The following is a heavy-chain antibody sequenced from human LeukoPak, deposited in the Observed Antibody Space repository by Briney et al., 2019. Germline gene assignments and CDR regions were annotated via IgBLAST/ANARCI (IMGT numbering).Heavy chain of an antibody. CDR1: GGTFSDYY. J-gene: IGHJ4*02. CDR2: SSSSGSTI. Sequence: PGGSLRLSCAASGGTFSDYYMSWSRQAPGKGLERVSYSSSSGSTIYYADSVKGRFTISRDNAKNSLYLQMNSLRAEDTAVYYCTTDLYAYVWGSYRRDYWGRGTLVTVSS. V-gene: IGHV3-11*01. D-gene: IGHD3-16*02. CDR3: TTDLYAYVWGSYRRDY.